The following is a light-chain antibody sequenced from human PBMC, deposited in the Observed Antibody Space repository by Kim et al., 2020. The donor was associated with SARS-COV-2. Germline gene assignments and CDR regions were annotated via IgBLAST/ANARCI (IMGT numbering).Light chain of an antibody. CDR3: QQYEIWPPLT. Sequence: EIVMTQSPATLSVSPGERVILSCRASQGVRNNLALYQQKPGQAPRLLIHGASIRATGIPARFSGSGSETEFTLTISRLQSEDCAVYYCQQYEIWPPLTFGGGTKVDIK. CDR1: QGVRNN. J-gene: IGKJ4*01. V-gene: IGKV3-15*01. CDR2: GAS.